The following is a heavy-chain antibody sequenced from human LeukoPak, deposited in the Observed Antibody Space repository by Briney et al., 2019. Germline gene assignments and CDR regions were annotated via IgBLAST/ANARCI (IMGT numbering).Heavy chain of an antibody. D-gene: IGHD2-2*01. CDR2: ISSSSSTI. J-gene: IGHJ4*02. Sequence: PGGSLRLSCAASGFTFSSYWMNWVRQAPGKGLEWVSYISSSSSTIYYADSVKGRFTISRDNAKNSLYLQMNSLRAEDTAVYYCARGLYCSSTSCSYYFDYWGQGTLVTVSS. CDR1: GFTFSSYW. V-gene: IGHV3-48*01. CDR3: ARGLYCSSTSCSYYFDY.